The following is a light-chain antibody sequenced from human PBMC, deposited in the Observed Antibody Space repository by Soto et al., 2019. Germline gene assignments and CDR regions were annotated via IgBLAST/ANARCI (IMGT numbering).Light chain of an antibody. CDR1: QDISNY. V-gene: IGKV1-33*01. J-gene: IGKJ4*01. Sequence: DIQMTQSPSSLSASVGDRVTITCQASQDISNYLNWYQHKPGKAPKLMIYDASNLETGVPSRFSGGGSGTDFTFTISSLQPEELATYYCQQFDIRPPTFGGGTKGEIK. CDR2: DAS. CDR3: QQFDIRPPT.